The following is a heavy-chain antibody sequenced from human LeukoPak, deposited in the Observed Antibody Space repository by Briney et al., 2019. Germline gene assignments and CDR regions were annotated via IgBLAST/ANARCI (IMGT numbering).Heavy chain of an antibody. J-gene: IGHJ4*02. CDR2: ISDHNGNP. CDR3: ARDSLLGAPYTDY. CDR1: GYIFSNYG. D-gene: IGHD3-3*02. V-gene: IGHV1-18*01. Sequence: ASVKVSCKASGYIFSNYGISWARQAPGQGLEWRGWISDHNGNPNYAQKFEGRVTMTTDASTSTAYMELTSLTSDDTAVYYCARDSLLGAPYTDYWGQGTLVTVSS.